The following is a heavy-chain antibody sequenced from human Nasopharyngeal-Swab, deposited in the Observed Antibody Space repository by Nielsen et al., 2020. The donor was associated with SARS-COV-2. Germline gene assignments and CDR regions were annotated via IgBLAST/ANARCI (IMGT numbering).Heavy chain of an antibody. CDR3: ARGGRGDHNEKFDY. CDR1: GFTFDT. V-gene: IGHV3-30-3*01. D-gene: IGHD1-1*01. CDR2: ISSDGSYK. J-gene: IGHJ4*02. Sequence: GGSRRLSCAVSGFTFDTMHWVRQAPGKGLGWGAVISSDGSYKNYADSVKGRFTISRDNSKNTVDLLMDSLTPEDTAVYFCARGGRGDHNEKFDYWGQGTLVTVSS.